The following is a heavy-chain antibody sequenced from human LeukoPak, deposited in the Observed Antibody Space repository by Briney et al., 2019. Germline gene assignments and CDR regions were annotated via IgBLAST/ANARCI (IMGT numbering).Heavy chain of an antibody. J-gene: IGHJ5*02. CDR2: MNPNSGNT. D-gene: IGHD3-10*01. Sequence: ASVKVSCKASGYTFTSYDINWVRQATGQGLEWTGWMNPNSGNTGYAQKFQGRVTMTRNTSISTAYMELSSLRSEDTAVYYCARGPLLWFGEHNWFDPWGQGTLVTVSS. CDR3: ARGPLLWFGEHNWFDP. V-gene: IGHV1-8*01. CDR1: GYTFTSYD.